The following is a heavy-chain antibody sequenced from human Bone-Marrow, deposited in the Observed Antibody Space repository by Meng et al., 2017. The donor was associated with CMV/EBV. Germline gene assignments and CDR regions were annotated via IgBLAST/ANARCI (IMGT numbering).Heavy chain of an antibody. CDR2: ISSSGSTI. CDR3: APYDFWSGFT. D-gene: IGHD3-3*01. CDR1: GFTFSDYY. Sequence: GESLKISCAASGFTFSDYYMSWIRQAPGKGLEWVSYISSSGSTIYYADSVKGRFTISRDNAKNSLYLQMNSLRAEDTAVYYCAPYDFWSGFTWGQGTLVTVSS. V-gene: IGHV3-11*04. J-gene: IGHJ5*02.